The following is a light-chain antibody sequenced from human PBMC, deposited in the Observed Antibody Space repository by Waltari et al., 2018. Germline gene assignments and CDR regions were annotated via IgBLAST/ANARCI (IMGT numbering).Light chain of an antibody. CDR3: AAWDDSLNAWV. CDR2: SNK. J-gene: IGLJ3*02. V-gene: IGLV1-44*01. CDR1: SSNIGSNP. Sequence: QSVLTQPPSASGTPGQRVTISCSGSSSNIGSNPVTWYQQLPGTAPKLLIYSNKQRPSGVPDRFSGSKSGTSASPAISGLQSEDEADYYCAAWDDSLNAWVFGGGTKLTVL.